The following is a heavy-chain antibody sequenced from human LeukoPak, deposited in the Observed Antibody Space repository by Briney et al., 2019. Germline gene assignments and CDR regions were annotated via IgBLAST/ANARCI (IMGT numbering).Heavy chain of an antibody. CDR2: IYYSGST. J-gene: IGHJ4*02. CDR1: SGTICDLH. V-gene: IGHV4-59*08. CDR3: ARHRSSSLYFDY. D-gene: IGHD6-6*01. Sequence: PSETLSLTSTGYSGTICDLHWRWIRQPPGKGLEWIGYIYYSGSTNYNPSLKSRVTISVDTSKNQFSLKLSSVTAAGTAVYYWARHRSSSLYFDYGGQGTLVTVSS.